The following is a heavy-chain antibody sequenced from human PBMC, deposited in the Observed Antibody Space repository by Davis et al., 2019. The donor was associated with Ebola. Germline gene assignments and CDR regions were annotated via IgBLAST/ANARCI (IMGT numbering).Heavy chain of an antibody. CDR3: ARDPTHYYGDNDFDY. J-gene: IGHJ4*02. Sequence: AASVKVSCKASGYTFTSYGISWVRQAPGQGLEWMGWISAYNGNTNYAQKFQGRVTITRDTSASTAYMELSSLRSEDTAVYYCARDPTHYYGDNDFDYWGQGTLVTVSS. V-gene: IGHV1-18*01. D-gene: IGHD4-17*01. CDR1: GYTFTSYG. CDR2: ISAYNGNT.